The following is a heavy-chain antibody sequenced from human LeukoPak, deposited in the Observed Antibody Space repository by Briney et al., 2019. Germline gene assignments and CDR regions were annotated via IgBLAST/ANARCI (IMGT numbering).Heavy chain of an antibody. CDR3: ARNFEYCGGDCYDY. Sequence: RGESLKISCKASGYSFTSYWIGWVRQMPGKGLEWMGIIFPGDSDTRYSPSFQGQVTISADKSISTAYLQWSSLKASDSAMYYCARNFEYCGGDCYDYWGQGTLVTVSS. D-gene: IGHD2-21*02. CDR2: IFPGDSDT. CDR1: GYSFTSYW. V-gene: IGHV5-51*01. J-gene: IGHJ4*02.